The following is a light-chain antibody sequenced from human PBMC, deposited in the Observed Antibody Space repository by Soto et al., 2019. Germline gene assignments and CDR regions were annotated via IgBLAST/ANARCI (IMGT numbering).Light chain of an antibody. V-gene: IGKV2-28*01. Sequence: DIVITQSPLSLSVTPGEPASISCRSRQSLLNSNRYDYLDWYLQKPGQPPQLLIYLASKRPSGVPDRFSGSGSGTDFTLKISRVEVEDVGVYYCMQPLQTPYTFGQGTKLEIK. CDR2: LAS. CDR3: MQPLQTPYT. CDR1: QSLLNSNRYDY. J-gene: IGKJ2*01.